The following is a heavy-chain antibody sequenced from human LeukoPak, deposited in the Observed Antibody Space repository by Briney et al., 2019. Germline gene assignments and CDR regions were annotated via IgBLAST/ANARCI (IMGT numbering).Heavy chain of an antibody. CDR1: GFTFSSYA. D-gene: IGHD6-19*01. J-gene: IGHJ3*02. CDR3: AKANSVRGWYDAFDI. V-gene: IGHV3-23*01. CDR2: ISGSGGST. Sequence: GGSLRLSCAASGFTFSSYAMGWVRQAPGKGLEWVSAISGSGGSTYYADSVKGRFTISRDNSKNTLYLQMNSLRAEGTAVYYCAKANSVRGWYDAFDIWGQGTMVTVSS.